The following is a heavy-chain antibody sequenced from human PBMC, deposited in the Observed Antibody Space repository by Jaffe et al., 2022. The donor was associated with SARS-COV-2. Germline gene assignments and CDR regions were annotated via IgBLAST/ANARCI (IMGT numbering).Heavy chain of an antibody. CDR3: ARGERLRFLEWLPQALYYFDY. CDR2: MNPNSGNT. J-gene: IGHJ4*02. CDR1: GYTFTSYD. V-gene: IGHV1-8*01. Sequence: QVQLVQSGAEVKKPGASVKVSCKASGYTFTSYDINWVRQATGQGLEWMGWMNPNSGNTGYAQKFQGRVTMTRNTSISTAYMELSSLRSEDTAVYYCARGERLRFLEWLPQALYYFDYWGQGTLVTVSS. D-gene: IGHD3-3*01.